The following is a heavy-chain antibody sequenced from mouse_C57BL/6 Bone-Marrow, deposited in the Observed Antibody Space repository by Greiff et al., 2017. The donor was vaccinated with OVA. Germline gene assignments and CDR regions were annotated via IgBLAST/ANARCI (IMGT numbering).Heavy chain of an antibody. Sequence: QVQLQQPGAELVKPGASVKMSCKASGYTFTSYWITWVKQRPGQGLEWIGDIYPGSGSTNYNEKFKSKATLTVDTSSSTAYMQLSSLTSEDSAVYYCARWDTTVVAAFDYWGQGTTLTVSS. CDR3: ARWDTTVVAAFDY. D-gene: IGHD1-1*01. CDR2: IYPGSGST. V-gene: IGHV1-55*01. J-gene: IGHJ2*01. CDR1: GYTFTSYW.